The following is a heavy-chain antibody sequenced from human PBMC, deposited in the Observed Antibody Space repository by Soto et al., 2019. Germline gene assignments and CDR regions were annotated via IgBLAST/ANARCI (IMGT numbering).Heavy chain of an antibody. CDR3: AKGVGATRGYYFDD. Sequence: QPGVSLRQSCAASVFTFSSYPLRRLRQAAGKGLEWVSAISGSGGSTYYADSGKGRLTISRDNSKNTLYLQMNSLRAEDTAVYYCAKGVGATRGYYFDDWGQGT. D-gene: IGHD1-26*01. J-gene: IGHJ4*02. CDR2: ISGSGGST. CDR1: VFTFSSYP. V-gene: IGHV3-23*01.